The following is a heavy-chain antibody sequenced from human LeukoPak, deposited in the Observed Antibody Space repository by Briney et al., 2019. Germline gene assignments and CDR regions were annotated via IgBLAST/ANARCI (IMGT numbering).Heavy chain of an antibody. D-gene: IGHD1-26*01. CDR3: ARGGWELYFDY. Sequence: SETLSLTCTVSGGSISSYYWSWIRQPPGKGLEWIGYIYYSGSTNYNPSLKSRVTISVDTSKNQFSLKLSSVTAADTAAYYCARGGWELYFDYWGQGTLVTVSS. CDR1: GGSISSYY. CDR2: IYYSGST. V-gene: IGHV4-59*01. J-gene: IGHJ4*02.